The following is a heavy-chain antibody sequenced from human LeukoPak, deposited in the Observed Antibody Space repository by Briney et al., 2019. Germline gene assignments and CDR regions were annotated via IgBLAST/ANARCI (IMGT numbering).Heavy chain of an antibody. V-gene: IGHV3-21*01. J-gene: IGHJ5*02. CDR1: GFTFSNYI. Sequence: GGSLKLPCAASGFTFSNYIMKWVRQAPGKGLGLGSSISSSSSYIYYADSVKGRFTISRDNAKNSLYLQMNSLRAEDTAVYYCTVRGIAAAGTSDSAWGQGTLVTVSS. D-gene: IGHD6-13*01. CDR3: TVRGIAAAGTSDSA. CDR2: ISSSSSYI.